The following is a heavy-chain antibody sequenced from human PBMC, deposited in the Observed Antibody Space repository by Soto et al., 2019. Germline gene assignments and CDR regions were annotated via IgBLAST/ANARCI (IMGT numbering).Heavy chain of an antibody. CDR2: INAGNGNT. D-gene: IGHD6-19*01. CDR3: ARAVAVAADFDY. CDR1: GYTFTGYA. Sequence: QVQVVQSGAEEKKPGASVKVSCTASGYTFTGYAMHWVRQAPGQRLEWMGWINAGNGNTKYSQKVQGRVTITRDTTASTAYMELSSLRSEDTAVYYCARAVAVAADFDYWGQGTLVTVSS. V-gene: IGHV1-3*05. J-gene: IGHJ4*02.